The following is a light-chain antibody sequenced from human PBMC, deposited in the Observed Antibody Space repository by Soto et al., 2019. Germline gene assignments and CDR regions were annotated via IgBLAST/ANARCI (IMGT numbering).Light chain of an antibody. Sequence: DIQMTQSPSTLSASVGYRFTITCRASQSLNNDLAWYQQKPGKAPNLLIYDASTLERGVPSRFSGTGSGTEFTLAINSLQPDDFATYYCQQYHRSSITFGQGTRREIK. CDR1: QSLNND. V-gene: IGKV1-5*01. CDR3: QQYHRSSIT. CDR2: DAS. J-gene: IGKJ5*01.